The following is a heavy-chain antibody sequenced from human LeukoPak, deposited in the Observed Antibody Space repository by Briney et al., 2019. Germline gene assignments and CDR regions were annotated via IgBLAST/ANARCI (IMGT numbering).Heavy chain of an antibody. CDR3: ARGAPGSYCSGGSCPYFDY. CDR2: VNPNSGHT. V-gene: IGHV1-8*01. CDR1: GYTFTSYD. Sequence: ASVKASCKASGYTFTSYDVNWVRQATGQGLEWMGWVNPNSGHTGYAQKFQGRVTMTTNTSISTAYMELSSLGSEDTAVYYCARGAPGSYCSGGSCPYFDYWGQGTQVSVSS. J-gene: IGHJ4*02. D-gene: IGHD2-15*01.